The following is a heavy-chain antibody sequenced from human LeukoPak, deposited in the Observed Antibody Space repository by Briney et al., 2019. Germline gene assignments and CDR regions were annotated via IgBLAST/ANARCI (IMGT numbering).Heavy chain of an antibody. Sequence: GGSLRLSCAAYGFTFSSYSMNWIRQAPGKGLEWVSSISSSSSYIYYADSVKGRFTISRDNAKNSLYLQMNSLRAEDTAVYYCAREAGYYDILTGYYAGYYGMDVWGQGTTVTVSS. J-gene: IGHJ6*02. CDR2: ISSSSSYI. D-gene: IGHD3-9*01. CDR3: AREAGYYDILTGYYAGYYGMDV. CDR1: GFTFSSYS. V-gene: IGHV3-21*01.